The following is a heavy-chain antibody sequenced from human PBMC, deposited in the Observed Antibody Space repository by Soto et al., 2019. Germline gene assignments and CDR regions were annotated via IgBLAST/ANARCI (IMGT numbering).Heavy chain of an antibody. CDR3: ARGGYSGSYYYYYGMDV. CDR2: IIPIFGTA. Sequence: SVKVSCKASGGTFSSYAISWVRQAPGQGLEWMGGIIPIFGTANYAQKFQGWVTMTRDTSISTAYMELSRLRSDDTAVYYCARGGYSGSYYYYYGMDVWGQGTTVTVSS. J-gene: IGHJ6*02. CDR1: GGTFSSYA. D-gene: IGHD6-6*01. V-gene: IGHV1-69*05.